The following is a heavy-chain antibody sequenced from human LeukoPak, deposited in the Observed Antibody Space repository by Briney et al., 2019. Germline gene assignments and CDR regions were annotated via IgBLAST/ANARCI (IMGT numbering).Heavy chain of an antibody. CDR1: GVTFSDYS. CDR2: ISRRSRHV. Sequence: GGSLRLSCTASGVTFSDYSMNWVRQAPGKGLEWVSSISRRSRHVYYAGSVKGRFTISRDNAKNSLYLQMNSLRAEDTAVYYCARQPPPGIARTYAIWGQGTMVTVSS. J-gene: IGHJ3*02. V-gene: IGHV3-21*01. D-gene: IGHD6-13*01. CDR3: ARQPPPGIARTYAI.